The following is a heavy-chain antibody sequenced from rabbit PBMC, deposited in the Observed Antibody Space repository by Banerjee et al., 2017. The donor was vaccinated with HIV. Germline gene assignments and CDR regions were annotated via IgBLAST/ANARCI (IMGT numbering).Heavy chain of an antibody. CDR1: GFSFSSSDY. D-gene: IGHD4-2*01. J-gene: IGHJ4*01. Sequence: QSLEESGGDLVKPGASLTLTCTASGFSFSSSDYMCWVRQAPGKGLELIACIYAGSSGSTYYASWAKGRFTISKTSSTTVTLQMTSLTAADTATYFCARDPAGSPNLWGPGTLVTVS. CDR2: IYAGSSGST. CDR3: ARDPAGSPNL. V-gene: IGHV1S40*01.